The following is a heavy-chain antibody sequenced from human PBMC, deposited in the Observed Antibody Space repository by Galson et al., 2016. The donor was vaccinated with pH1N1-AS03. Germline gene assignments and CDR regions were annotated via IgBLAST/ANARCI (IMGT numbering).Heavy chain of an antibody. CDR1: AFPLRNYA. Sequence: SLRLSCAASAFPLRNYALRWVRQAPGKGLEWVSTLGSGGDTNYADSVKGRFTISRDKSKNTMYLQMNRLRAEDTAIYYCTQGEGGGPDDDWGQGTLVTVSS. CDR3: TQGEGGGPDDD. CDR2: LGSGGDT. D-gene: IGHD3-16*01. V-gene: IGHV3-23*01. J-gene: IGHJ4*02.